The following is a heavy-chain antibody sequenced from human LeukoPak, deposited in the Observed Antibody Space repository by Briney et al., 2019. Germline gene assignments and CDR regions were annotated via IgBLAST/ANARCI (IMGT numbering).Heavy chain of an antibody. CDR3: AKDLLYYGPGTYYNAAEYFQF. Sequence: ERSLRLSCAASGLTFSSYAMHWVRQAPGKGLEWVAVISYDGSNKDYADSVKGRFTISRDNSGNTLSLQMNSLRPEDTAVYYCAKDLLYYGPGTYYNAAEYFQFWGQGTQVTVSS. D-gene: IGHD3-10*01. V-gene: IGHV3-30*18. CDR1: GLTFSSYA. J-gene: IGHJ1*01. CDR2: ISYDGSNK.